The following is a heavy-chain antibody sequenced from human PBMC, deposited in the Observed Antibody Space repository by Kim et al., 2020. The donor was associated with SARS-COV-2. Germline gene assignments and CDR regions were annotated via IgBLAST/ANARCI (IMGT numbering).Heavy chain of an antibody. V-gene: IGHV3-74*01. D-gene: IGHD1-26*01. J-gene: IGHJ4*02. Sequence: GGSLRLSCAASGFIFSDSWMHWVRQAPGKGLVWVSRINANGVVVNYADSVQGRFSISRDNAKNMLYLQMNSLTVDDSAIYYCGRLSLGGVGLGNWGQGTLVTVSS. CDR3: GRLSLGGVGLGN. CDR2: INANGVVV. CDR1: GFIFSDSW.